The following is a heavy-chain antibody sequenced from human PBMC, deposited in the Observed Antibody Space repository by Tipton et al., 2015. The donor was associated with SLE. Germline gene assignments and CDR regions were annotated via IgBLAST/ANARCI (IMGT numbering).Heavy chain of an antibody. J-gene: IGHJ4*02. CDR1: GGTFSNYA. CDR2: IIPIFHTT. V-gene: IGHV1-69*01. Sequence: QSGPEVKKPGSSVKVSCKASGGTFSNYAITWVRQAPGQGLEWMGGIIPIFHTTNYAQSFQGRVTITADESSTTAYMELSSLTSEDTAVYYCARDPGAVAGYFDYWGQGTLVTV. D-gene: IGHD6-19*01. CDR3: ARDPGAVAGYFDY.